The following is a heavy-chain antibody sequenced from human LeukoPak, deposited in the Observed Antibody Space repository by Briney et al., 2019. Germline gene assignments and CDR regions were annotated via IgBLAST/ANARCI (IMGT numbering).Heavy chain of an antibody. CDR3: AKVRFGEYFAYFDY. V-gene: IGHV3-30*02. CDR1: GFTFSSYG. Sequence: GGSLRLSCAAPGFTFSSYGMHWVRQAPGKGLEWVALIRYDGSNKYYADSVKGRFTISRDNSKNTLYLQMNSLRAEDTAVYYCAKVRFGEYFAYFDYWGQGTLVTVSS. CDR2: IRYDGSNK. D-gene: IGHD3-16*01. J-gene: IGHJ4*02.